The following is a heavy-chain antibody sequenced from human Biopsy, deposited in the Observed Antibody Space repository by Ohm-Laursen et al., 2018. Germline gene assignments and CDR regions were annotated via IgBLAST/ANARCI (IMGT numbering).Heavy chain of an antibody. CDR3: AREGRDY. V-gene: IGHV3-23*01. J-gene: IGHJ4*02. CDR2: VSTIPDT. Sequence: SLRLSCSAPGFNFRDYAMSWVRQAPGQGLEWVSTVSTIPDTYYADSVRGHFTISRDNSKNTVYLQMNSLRTEDTAVYYCAREGRDYWGQGTLVTVSS. CDR1: GFNFRDYA.